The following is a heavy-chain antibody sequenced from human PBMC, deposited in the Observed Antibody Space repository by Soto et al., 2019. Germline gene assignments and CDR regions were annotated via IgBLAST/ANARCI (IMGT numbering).Heavy chain of an antibody. D-gene: IGHD3-22*01. V-gene: IGHV4-39*01. CDR3: ARLGGYVSVGYYYLWDS. Sequence: TXALSCRVSDGSMNSDSSYWGWIRQPPWKGLEWIGVINHSGSTYHNLSLKGRVTMSVDASRNQFSLKLTSMTAADTAVYYCARLGGYVSVGYYYLWDSWGQGTLVTVSS. CDR1: DGSMNSDSSY. CDR2: INHSGST. J-gene: IGHJ4*02.